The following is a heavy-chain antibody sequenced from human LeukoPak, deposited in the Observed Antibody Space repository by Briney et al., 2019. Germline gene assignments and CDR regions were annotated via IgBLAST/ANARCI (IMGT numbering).Heavy chain of an antibody. J-gene: IGHJ4*02. Sequence: GASVKVSCKASVYTFTSYDINWVRQATGQGLEWMGWMNPNSGNTGYAQKLQGRVTMTTDTSTSTAYMELRSLRSDDTAVYYCARGAVAGPSRPVDYWGQGTLVTVSS. D-gene: IGHD6-19*01. V-gene: IGHV1-8*01. CDR3: ARGAVAGPSRPVDY. CDR2: MNPNSGNT. CDR1: VYTFTSYD.